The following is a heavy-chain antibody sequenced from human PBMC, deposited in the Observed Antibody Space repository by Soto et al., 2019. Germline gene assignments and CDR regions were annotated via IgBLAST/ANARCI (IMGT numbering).Heavy chain of an antibody. CDR2: ISYDGSNK. D-gene: IGHD3-3*01. V-gene: IGHV3-30-3*01. CDR1: GFTFSSYA. Sequence: QVQLVESGGGVVQPGRSLRLSCAASGFTFSSYAMHWVRQAPGKGLEWVAVISYDGSNKYYADSVKGRFTISRDNSKNTLYLQMNSLRAEDTAVYYCARAYYDFWSGFDIWGQGTMVTVSS. CDR3: ARAYYDFWSGFDI. J-gene: IGHJ3*02.